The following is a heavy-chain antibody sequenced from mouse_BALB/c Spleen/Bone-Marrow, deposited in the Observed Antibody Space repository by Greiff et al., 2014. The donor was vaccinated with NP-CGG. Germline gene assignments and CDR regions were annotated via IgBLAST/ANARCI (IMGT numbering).Heavy chain of an antibody. J-gene: IGHJ4*01. D-gene: IGHD2-14*01. Sequence: SGAELVKPGASVKLSCTASGFNIKDTYIHWVKQRPEQGLEWIGRIDPANGNTKYDPKFQGKATITTDTSSNTAYLQLSSLTSEDTAVYYCAQGYDWAMDYWGQGTSVTVSS. CDR2: IDPANGNT. V-gene: IGHV14-3*02. CDR3: AQGYDWAMDY. CDR1: GFNIKDTY.